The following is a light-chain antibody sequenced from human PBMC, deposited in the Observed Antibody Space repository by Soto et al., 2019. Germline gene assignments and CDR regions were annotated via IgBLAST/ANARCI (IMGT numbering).Light chain of an antibody. J-gene: IGKJ4*01. V-gene: IGKV1-16*01. CDR1: QDIQNN. CDR3: QQYTVWPLT. Sequence: IPMTQSPSSLSASVGDRVTITCRASQDIQNNLVWFQQKPGEAPRSLIYAASSLQSGVPSRFSGSGSGTDFTLTISSLQPVDSATYYCQQYTVWPLTFGGGTKVEIK. CDR2: AAS.